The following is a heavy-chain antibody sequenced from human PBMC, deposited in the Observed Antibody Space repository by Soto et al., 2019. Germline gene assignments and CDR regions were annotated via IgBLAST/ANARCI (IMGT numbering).Heavy chain of an antibody. CDR1: GGSMISYY. V-gene: IGHV4-59*01. J-gene: IGHJ5*02. Sequence: PSETLSLTCTVSGGSMISYYWSWIRQPPGRGLEWIGFIYYAGSTNYNPSLKSRVTISVDTSKNQFSLKLSTVTAADTAVYYCARDAVSGSYDSWFDPWGQGTLVSVSS. D-gene: IGHD3-10*01. CDR2: IYYAGST. CDR3: ARDAVSGSYDSWFDP.